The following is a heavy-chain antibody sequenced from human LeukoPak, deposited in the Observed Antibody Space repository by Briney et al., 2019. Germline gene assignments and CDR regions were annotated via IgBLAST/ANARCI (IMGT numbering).Heavy chain of an antibody. CDR1: GFTFNKSW. Sequence: GGSLRLSCAASGFTFNKSWMTWVRQAPGKGLEWVANIKTDGSQIEYVDSVKGRFTISRDNSKNTLYLQMNSLRTEDTAVYYCAKFSVYYDSSGDYWGQGTLVTVSS. CDR3: AKFSVYYDSSGDY. CDR2: IKTDGSQI. J-gene: IGHJ4*02. D-gene: IGHD3-22*01. V-gene: IGHV3-7*03.